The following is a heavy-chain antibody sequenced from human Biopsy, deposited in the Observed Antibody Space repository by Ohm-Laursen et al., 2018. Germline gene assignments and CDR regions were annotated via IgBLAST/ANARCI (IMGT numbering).Heavy chain of an antibody. V-gene: IGHV1-69*04. CDR1: AGPSTNYA. CDR3: AADADGYYTEFDY. CDR2: IVPILGHL. J-gene: IGHJ4*02. D-gene: IGHD3-3*01. Sequence: SSVKVSCKASAGPSTNYAFRWVRQAPGQGLEWVGRIVPILGHLNYAQRFQGRVSITADKSTSYVYMELSRLTSGDTAVYYCAADADGYYTEFDYWGPGTLVTVSS.